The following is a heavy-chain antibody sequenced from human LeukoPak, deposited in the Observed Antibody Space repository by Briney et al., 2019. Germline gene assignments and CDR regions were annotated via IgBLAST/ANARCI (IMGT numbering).Heavy chain of an antibody. V-gene: IGHV1-69*13. CDR1: GGTFSSYA. CDR2: IIPIFGTA. Sequence: SVKVSCKASGGTFSSYAISWVRQAPGQGLGWMGGIIPIFGTANYAQKFQGRVTITADESTSTAYMELSSLRSEDTAVYYCARVGDRRSDYFDYWGQGTLVTVSS. J-gene: IGHJ4*02. CDR3: ARVGDRRSDYFDY. D-gene: IGHD3-3*01.